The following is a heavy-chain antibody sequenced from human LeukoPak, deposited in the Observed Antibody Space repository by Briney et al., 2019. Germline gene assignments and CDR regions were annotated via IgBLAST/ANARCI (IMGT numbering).Heavy chain of an antibody. J-gene: IGHJ4*02. V-gene: IGHV3-21*01. D-gene: IGHD5-12*01. CDR3: ARDKRGYSGYGSDY. CDR2: ISSSSSYI. Sequence: GGSLRLSCAASGFTLSSYSMNWVRQAPGKGLEWVSSISSSSSYIYYADSVKGRFTISRDNAKNSLYLQMNSLRAEDTAVYYCARDKRGYSGYGSDYWGQGTLVTVSS. CDR1: GFTLSSYS.